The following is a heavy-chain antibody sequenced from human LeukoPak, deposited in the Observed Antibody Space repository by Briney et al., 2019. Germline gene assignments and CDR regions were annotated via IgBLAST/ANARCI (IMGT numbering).Heavy chain of an antibody. CDR3: ARDRTFAS. CDR1: GFTFSSYW. D-gene: IGHD3-16*01. CDR2: IKQDGSEK. Sequence: GGSLRLSCSASGFTFSSYWMTWVRQAPGRGLEWVASIKQDGSEKYYVDSVKGRFTISRDNAKNSLYLQMNSLRAEDTAVYYCARDRTFASWGQGTLVTVSS. J-gene: IGHJ4*02. V-gene: IGHV3-7*01.